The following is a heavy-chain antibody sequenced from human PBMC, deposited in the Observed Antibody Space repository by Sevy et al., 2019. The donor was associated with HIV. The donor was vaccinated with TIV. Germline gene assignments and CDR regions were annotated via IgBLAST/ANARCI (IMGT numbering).Heavy chain of an antibody. V-gene: IGHV2-5*02. Sequence: SGPTLVNPKQTLTLTCTFSGFSLDTSGVGVGWIRQPPGKALEWLALLYWDDDKIYSPILKNRLSITKDTSKNQVVLTMTNMDPVDTATYYCAHKVYEFVSTANWFDPWGHGILVTVSS. CDR1: GFSLDTSGVG. D-gene: IGHD3-3*01. CDR3: AHKVYEFVSTANWFDP. CDR2: LYWDDDK. J-gene: IGHJ5*02.